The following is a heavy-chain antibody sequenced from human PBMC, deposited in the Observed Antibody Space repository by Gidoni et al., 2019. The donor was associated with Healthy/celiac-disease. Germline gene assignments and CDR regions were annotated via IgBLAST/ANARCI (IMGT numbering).Heavy chain of an antibody. V-gene: IGHV3-21*01. CDR2: ISSSRSYI. CDR1: GLTYSSYS. J-gene: IGHJ3*02. Sequence: EVQLVESGGGLVKPGGYLRLSCAASGLTYSSYSMNWVRQAPGKGLVWVASISSSRSYIYDADSVKGRFTISRENAKNSLYLQMNSLRAEDTAVYDCAREGAIGDIVVVVAATNDAFDIWGQGTMVTVSS. CDR3: AREGAIGDIVVVVAATNDAFDI. D-gene: IGHD2-15*01.